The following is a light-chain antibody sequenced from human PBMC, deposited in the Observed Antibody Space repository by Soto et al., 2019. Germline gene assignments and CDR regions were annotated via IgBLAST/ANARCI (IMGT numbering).Light chain of an antibody. V-gene: IGKV2-28*01. J-gene: IGKJ4*01. Sequence: DILMPPSPLSLPVTPGAPASISCRSRQSLLHSNGYNYLDWYLQKPGQSPQLLIYLGSNRASGVPDRFSGSGSGTDFTLTISRLEPEDFAVYYCQQYGSSPPLTVGRGTKVDIK. CDR2: LGS. CDR1: QSLLHSNGYNY. CDR3: QQYGSSPPLT.